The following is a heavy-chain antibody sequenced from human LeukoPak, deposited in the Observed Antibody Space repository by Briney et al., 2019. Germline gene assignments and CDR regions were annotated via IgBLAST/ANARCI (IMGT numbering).Heavy chain of an antibody. D-gene: IGHD3-22*01. J-gene: IGHJ2*01. CDR1: GGSISSSSYY. V-gene: IGHV4-39*01. CDR3: ARGVAMIVVVIHDWYFDL. Sequence: SETLSLTCTVSGGSISSSSYYWGWIRQPPGKGLEWIGSIYYTRSTYYNPSLKSRVTISVDTSKNQFSLKLTSVTAADTAVYYCARGVAMIVVVIHDWYFDLWGRGTLVTVSS. CDR2: IYYTRST.